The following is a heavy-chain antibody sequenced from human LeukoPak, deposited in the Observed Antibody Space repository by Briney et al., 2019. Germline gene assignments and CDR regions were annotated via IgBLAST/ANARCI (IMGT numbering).Heavy chain of an antibody. V-gene: IGHV1-2*02. D-gene: IGHD2-2*01. CDR2: INVNSVGT. CDR1: GYTFTGYY. J-gene: IGHJ4*02. CDR3: ARIYCSSTSCYYFDY. Sequence: ASVKVSCKASGYTFTGYYMHWVRQPPGQGLEWMGWINVNSVGTNYAQKFQGRVTMTRDTSISTAYMELSRLRSDDTAVYYCARIYCSSTSCYYFDYWGQGTLVTVSS.